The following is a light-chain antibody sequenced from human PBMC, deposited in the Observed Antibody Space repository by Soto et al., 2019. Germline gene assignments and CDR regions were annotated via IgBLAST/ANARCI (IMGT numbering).Light chain of an antibody. CDR1: SSDVGDNDY. V-gene: IGLV2-14*01. J-gene: IGLJ2*01. Sequence: QSALTQPASVSGSPGQSITISCTGSSSDVGDNDYVSWYQQHPGRAPRLMIHEVRNRPSGVSNRFSGSKSGNTASLTISGLQAEDEADYYCSSYTTSSTVVFGGGTKLTVL. CDR2: EVR. CDR3: SSYTTSSTVV.